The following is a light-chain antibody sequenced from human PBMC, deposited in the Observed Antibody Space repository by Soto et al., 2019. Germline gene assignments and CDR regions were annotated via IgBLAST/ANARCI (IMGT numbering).Light chain of an antibody. J-gene: IGLJ1*01. V-gene: IGLV2-14*01. CDR2: EVS. Sequence: QSVLTQPASVSGSPGQSITISCTGTGSDVGAYNYVSWYQQHPSKAPTLIISEVSNRPSGLSNRFSGSKSGNTASLTISGLQAEDEADYYCSSYAGSNLGVFGTGTKVTVL. CDR3: SSYAGSNLGV. CDR1: GSDVGAYNY.